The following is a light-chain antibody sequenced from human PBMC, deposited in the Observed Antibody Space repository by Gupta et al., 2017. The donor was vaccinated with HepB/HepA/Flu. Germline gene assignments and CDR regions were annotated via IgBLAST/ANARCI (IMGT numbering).Light chain of an antibody. Sequence: QSALTQPHSASGSPGQSVTISCPGTSSDVGGYDFVSWFQQHPGKAPKLMIYDVNKRPSGVPDRFAGSKSGNTASLTVSGLQTEDEADYYCSSYAGNNILIFAGGTKLTVL. CDR2: DVN. J-gene: IGLJ2*01. CDR1: SSDVGGYDF. CDR3: SSYAGNNILI. V-gene: IGLV2-8*01.